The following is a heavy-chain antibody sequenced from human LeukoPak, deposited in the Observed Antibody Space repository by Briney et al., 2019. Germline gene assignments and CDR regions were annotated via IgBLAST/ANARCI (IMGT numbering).Heavy chain of an antibody. V-gene: IGHV3-7*01. CDR3: ARIKGGTSATISY. J-gene: IGHJ4*02. Sequence: GGPLRLSCAVSGFTFSGYWMSWVRQARGKGLEWVANIDQDGSEKYYVDSVKGRFTISKDNAKNSLFLQMNSLRDEDTAVYYCARIKGGTSATISYWGQGTLVTVSS. CDR1: GFTFSGYW. CDR2: IDQDGSEK. D-gene: IGHD1-26*01.